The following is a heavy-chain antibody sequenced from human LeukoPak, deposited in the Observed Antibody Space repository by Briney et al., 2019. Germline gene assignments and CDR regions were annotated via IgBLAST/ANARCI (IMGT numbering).Heavy chain of an antibody. CDR2: ISSSSSYI. Sequence: GGSLILSCAASGFTFSSYSMNWVRQAPGKGLEWVSSISSSSSYIYYADSVKGRFTISRDNAKNSLYLQMNSLRAEDTAVYYCARGQYYSGGGFLDVWGQGTTVTVSS. V-gene: IGHV3-21*01. CDR1: GFTFSSYS. J-gene: IGHJ6*02. D-gene: IGHD2-15*01. CDR3: ARGQYYSGGGFLDV.